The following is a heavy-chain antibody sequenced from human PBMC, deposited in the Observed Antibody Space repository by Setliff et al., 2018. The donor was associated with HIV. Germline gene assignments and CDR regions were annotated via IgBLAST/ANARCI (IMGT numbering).Heavy chain of an antibody. CDR2: IYTSGST. CDR3: ARGSFIGDYYYFDY. Sequence: SQTLSLTCTVSGGSISTYFWTWIRQPPGKGLEWIGYIYTSGSTNYNPSLKSRVTISVDTSKNQFSLKLSSVTAADTAVYYCARGSFIGDYYYFDYWGQGTLVTVSS. V-gene: IGHV4-4*08. D-gene: IGHD3-10*01. CDR1: GGSISTYF. J-gene: IGHJ4*02.